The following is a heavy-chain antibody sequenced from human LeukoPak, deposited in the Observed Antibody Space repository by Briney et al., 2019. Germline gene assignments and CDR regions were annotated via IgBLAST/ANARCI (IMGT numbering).Heavy chain of an antibody. D-gene: IGHD4-23*01. J-gene: IGHJ4*02. CDR1: GGTFISYA. CDR3: ASPESTEYGGFGY. Sequence: SVKVPCKASGGTFISYAISWVRQAPGQGLEWMGGIIPIFGTANYAQKFQGRVTITADESTSTAYMELSSLRSEDTAVYYCASPESTEYGGFGYWGQGTLVTVSS. CDR2: IIPIFGTA. V-gene: IGHV1-69*13.